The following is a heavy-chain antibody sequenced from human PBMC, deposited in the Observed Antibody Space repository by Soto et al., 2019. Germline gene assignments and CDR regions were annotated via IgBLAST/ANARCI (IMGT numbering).Heavy chain of an antibody. CDR1: GFTFSSYG. CDR2: IWYDGSNK. V-gene: IGHV3-33*01. J-gene: IGHJ4*02. CDR3: ARDFLDSSGWRNFDY. Sequence: PGGSLRLSCAASGFTFSSYGMHWVRQAPGKGLEWVAVIWYDGSNKYYADSVKGRFTISRDNSKNTLYLQMNSLRAEDTAVYYCARDFLDSSGWRNFDYWGQGTLVTVSS. D-gene: IGHD6-19*01.